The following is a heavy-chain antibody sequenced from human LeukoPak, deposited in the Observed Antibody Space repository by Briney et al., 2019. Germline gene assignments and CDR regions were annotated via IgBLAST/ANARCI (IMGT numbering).Heavy chain of an antibody. Sequence: ASVKVSCKASRYTFTSYGISWVRQAPGQGLEWMGWISAYNGNTNYAQKLQGRVTMTTQKSTRTAYMALRSLKFNDAAVYYLAGEILYKWNDNVDGLDLWGKGTRVTVSS. J-gene: IGHJ5*02. CDR1: RYTFTSYG. CDR3: AGEILYKWNDNVDGLDL. CDR2: ISAYNGNT. V-gene: IGHV1-18*04. D-gene: IGHD1-1*01.